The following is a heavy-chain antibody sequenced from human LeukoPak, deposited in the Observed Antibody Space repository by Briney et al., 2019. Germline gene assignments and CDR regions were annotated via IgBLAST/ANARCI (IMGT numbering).Heavy chain of an antibody. CDR1: GGSISSSSYY. CDR2: IYYSGST. J-gene: IGHJ4*02. D-gene: IGHD1-26*01. Sequence: PSETLSLTCTVSGGSISSSSYYWGWIRQPPGKGLEWIGSIYYSGSTYYNPSLKSRVTISVDTSMNQFSLKLSSVTAADTAVYYCARRVGATRSPNFDYWGQGTLVTVSS. CDR3: ARRVGATRSPNFDY. V-gene: IGHV4-39*01.